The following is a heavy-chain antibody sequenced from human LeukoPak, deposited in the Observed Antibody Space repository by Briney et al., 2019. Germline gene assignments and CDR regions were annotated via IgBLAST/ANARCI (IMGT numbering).Heavy chain of an antibody. CDR3: ARGRVTIFGVANYYMDV. CDR2: INHSGST. Sequence: SQTLSLTCTVSGGSISSGSYYWSWIRQPPGKGLEWIGEINHSGSTNYNPSLKSRVTISVDTSKNQFSLKLSSVTAADTAVYYCARGRVTIFGVANYYMDVWGKGTTVTVSS. CDR1: GGSISSGSYY. J-gene: IGHJ6*03. D-gene: IGHD3-3*01. V-gene: IGHV4-39*07.